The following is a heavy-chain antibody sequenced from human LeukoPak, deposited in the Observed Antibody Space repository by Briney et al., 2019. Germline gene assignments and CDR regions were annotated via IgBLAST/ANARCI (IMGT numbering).Heavy chain of an antibody. CDR3: ARLVRSTVVVDYYYGMDV. CDR1: GGSISSSSYY. Sequence: SETLSLTCTVSGGSISSSSYYWGWIRQPPGKGLEWIGSIYYSGSTYYNPSLKSRVTISVDTSKNQFSLKLSSVTAADTAVYYCARLVRSTVVVDYYYGMDVWGQGTTVTVSS. J-gene: IGHJ6*02. CDR2: IYYSGST. V-gene: IGHV4-39*01. D-gene: IGHD2-2*01.